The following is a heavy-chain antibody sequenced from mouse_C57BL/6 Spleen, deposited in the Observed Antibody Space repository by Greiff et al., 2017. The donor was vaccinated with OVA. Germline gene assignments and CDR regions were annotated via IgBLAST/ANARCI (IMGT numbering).Heavy chain of an antibody. D-gene: IGHD2-3*01. V-gene: IGHV5-12*01. J-gene: IGHJ4*01. CDR1: GFTFSDYY. CDR2: ISNGGGST. CDR3: ARQGEYYDGYYGGGAMDY. Sequence: EVKVVESGGGLVQPGGSLKLSCAASGFTFSDYYMYWVRQTPEKRLEWVAYISNGGGSTYYPDTVKGRFTISRDNAKNTLYLHMSRLKSEDTAMYYCARQGEYYDGYYGGGAMDYWGKGTSVTVAS.